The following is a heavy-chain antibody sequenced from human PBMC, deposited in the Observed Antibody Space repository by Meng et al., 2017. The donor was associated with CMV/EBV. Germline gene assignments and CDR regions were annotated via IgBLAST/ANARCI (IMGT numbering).Heavy chain of an antibody. Sequence: GGSLRLSCAASGFTFSSYSMNWVRQAPGKGLEWVSSISSSSSDIYSADSVKGRFTISRDNAKNSLYLQMNSLRAEDTAVYYCARALDLDSGYCSSTSCYYYYYGMDVWGQGTTVTVSS. CDR1: GFTFSSYS. V-gene: IGHV3-21*01. CDR3: ARALDLDSGYCSSTSCYYYYYGMDV. CDR2: ISSSSSDI. D-gene: IGHD2-2*01. J-gene: IGHJ6*02.